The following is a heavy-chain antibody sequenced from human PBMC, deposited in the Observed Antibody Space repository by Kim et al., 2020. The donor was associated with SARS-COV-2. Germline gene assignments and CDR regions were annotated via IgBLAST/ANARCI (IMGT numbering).Heavy chain of an antibody. Sequence: SETLSLTCTVSGGSISSYYWSWIRQPPGKGVEWIGYIYYSGSTNFNPSLKSRVTISVDTPKNQFSLQLNSVTAADTAVYYCARHTVTRIGYFDYWGQGTLVTVSS. CDR2: IYYSGST. V-gene: IGHV4-59*08. D-gene: IGHD4-17*01. CDR1: GGSISSYY. J-gene: IGHJ4*02. CDR3: ARHTVTRIGYFDY.